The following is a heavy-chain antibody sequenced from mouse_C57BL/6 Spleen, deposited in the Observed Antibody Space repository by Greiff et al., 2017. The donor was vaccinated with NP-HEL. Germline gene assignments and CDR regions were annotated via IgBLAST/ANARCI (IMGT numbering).Heavy chain of an antibody. CDR1: GFTFSDFY. CDR2: SRNKANDYTT. CDR3: ARDTIYYYGSSQYYYAMDD. V-gene: IGHV7-1*01. J-gene: IGHJ4*01. D-gene: IGHD1-1*01. Sequence: EVKLVESGGGLVQSGRSLRLSCATSGFTFSDFYMEWVRQAPGKGLEWIAASRNKANDYTTEYSASVKGRFIVSRDTSQSILYLQMNALRAEDTAIYYCARDTIYYYGSSQYYYAMDDWGQGTSVTVSS.